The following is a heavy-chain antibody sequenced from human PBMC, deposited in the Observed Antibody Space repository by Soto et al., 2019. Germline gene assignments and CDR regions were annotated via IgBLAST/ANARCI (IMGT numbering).Heavy chain of an antibody. J-gene: IGHJ4*02. CDR2: INAGNGNT. Sequence: ASVKVSCKASGYTFTSYAMHWVRQAPGQRLEWMGWINAGNGNTKYSQKFQGRVTITRDTSASTAYMELSSLRSGDTAVYYCAREDRLEPDFDYWGQGTLVTVSS. CDR1: GYTFTSYA. V-gene: IGHV1-3*01. D-gene: IGHD1-1*01. CDR3: AREDRLEPDFDY.